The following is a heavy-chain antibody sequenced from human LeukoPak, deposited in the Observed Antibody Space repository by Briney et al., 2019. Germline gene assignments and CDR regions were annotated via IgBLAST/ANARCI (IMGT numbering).Heavy chain of an antibody. CDR3: ARDIEDIVVVPAAYYYYMDV. J-gene: IGHJ6*03. CDR1: GFTVSSNY. Sequence: QPGGSLRLSCAASGFTVSSNYMSWVRQAPGKGLEWVSVIYSGGSTYYADSVKGRFTISRDNAKNSLYLQMNSLRAEDTALYYCARDIEDIVVVPAAYYYYMDVWGKGTTVTVSS. D-gene: IGHD2-2*01. V-gene: IGHV3-53*01. CDR2: IYSGGST.